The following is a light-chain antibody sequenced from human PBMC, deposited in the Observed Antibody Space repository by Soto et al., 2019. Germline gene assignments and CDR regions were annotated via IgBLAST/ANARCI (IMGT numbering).Light chain of an antibody. J-gene: IGKJ1*01. CDR1: QDISNY. V-gene: IGKV1-33*01. CDR2: DAS. Sequence: DIQMTQSPSSLSASVGDRVTITCQASQDISNYLNWYQQKPGKAPKLLIYDASNLESGVPSRFSGSGSGTEFTLTISSLQPDDIATYYCQQYNIYPWTFGQGTKVDIK. CDR3: QQYNIYPWT.